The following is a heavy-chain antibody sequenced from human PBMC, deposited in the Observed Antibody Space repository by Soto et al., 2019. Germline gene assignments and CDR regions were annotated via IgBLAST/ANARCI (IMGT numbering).Heavy chain of an antibody. CDR3: ARGRYGDY. J-gene: IGHJ4*02. D-gene: IGHD1-1*01. Sequence: QVHLVQSGAEVKKPGASVKVSCQGSGYAFTTYGITWVRQAPGQGLEWMGWISAHNGNTNYAQKLQGRVTVTRETSTSNAYMELRSLRYDDAAVYYCARGRYGDYWGQGALFTVSS. V-gene: IGHV1-18*01. CDR2: ISAHNGNT. CDR1: GYAFTTYG.